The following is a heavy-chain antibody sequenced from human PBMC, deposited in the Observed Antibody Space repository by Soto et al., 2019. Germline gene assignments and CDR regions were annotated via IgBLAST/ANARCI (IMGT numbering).Heavy chain of an antibody. CDR3: ARDGYYDILTGYTWFDP. CDR1: GYIFTSYG. Sequence: GASVKVSCKASGYIFTSYGISWVRQAPGQGLEWMGWISAYNGNTNYAQKLQGRVTMTTDTSTSTAYMELRSLRSDDTAVYYCARDGYYDILTGYTWFDPWGQGTLVTVSS. J-gene: IGHJ5*02. D-gene: IGHD3-9*01. CDR2: ISAYNGNT. V-gene: IGHV1-18*01.